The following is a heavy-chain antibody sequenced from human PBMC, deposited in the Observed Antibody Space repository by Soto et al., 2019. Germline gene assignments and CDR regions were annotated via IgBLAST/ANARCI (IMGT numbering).Heavy chain of an antibody. CDR1: GYTFTSYG. CDR2: ISAHNGNT. V-gene: IGHV1-18*01. Sequence: QVHLVQSGAEVKKPGASVKVSCKGSGYTFTSYGITWVRQAPGQGLEWMGWISAHNGNTDYAQRLQGRVTVTRDTSTSTAYMERRSVRSDDTAVYYCARGRYGDYWGQGALVTVSS. D-gene: IGHD1-1*01. CDR3: ARGRYGDY. J-gene: IGHJ4*02.